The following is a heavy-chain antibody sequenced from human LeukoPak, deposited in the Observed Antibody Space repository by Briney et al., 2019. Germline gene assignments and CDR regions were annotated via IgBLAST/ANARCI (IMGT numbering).Heavy chain of an antibody. V-gene: IGHV4-34*01. CDR1: GGSFSGYY. J-gene: IGHJ4*02. CDR2: INHSGST. CDR3: ARGRFSSSWYRACFDY. Sequence: SETLSLTCAVYGGSFSGYYWSWIRQPPGKGLEWIGEINHSGSTSYNPSLKSRVTISVDTSKNQFTLKLSSVTAADTAVYYCARGRFSSSWYRACFDYWGQGTLVTVSS. D-gene: IGHD6-13*01.